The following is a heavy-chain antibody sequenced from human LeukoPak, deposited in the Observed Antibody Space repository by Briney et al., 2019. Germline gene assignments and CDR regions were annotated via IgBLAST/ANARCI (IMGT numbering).Heavy chain of an antibody. CDR1: GFTFSSNA. D-gene: IGHD2-15*01. CDR3: VKGQWGYCSGGSCYWFDP. CDR2: ISSNGGST. V-gene: IGHV3-64D*06. J-gene: IGHJ5*02. Sequence: GGSLRLSCSASGFTFSSNAMHWVRQAPGKGLEYVSAISSNGGSTYYADSVKGRFTISRDNSKNTLYLQMSSLRAEDTAVYYCVKGQWGYCSGGSCYWFDPWGQGTLVTVSS.